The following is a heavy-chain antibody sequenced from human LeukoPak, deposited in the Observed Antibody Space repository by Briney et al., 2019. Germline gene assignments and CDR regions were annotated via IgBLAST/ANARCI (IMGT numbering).Heavy chain of an antibody. J-gene: IGHJ4*02. CDR3: ARDYYGSGTHTLALDY. V-gene: IGHV4-59*01. CDR2: IYYSGNT. D-gene: IGHD3-10*01. Sequence: SETLSLTCSVSGGSIRSYYWTWIRQPPGKGLEWIGYIYYSGNTNYNPSLKSRVTISVDTSKNQFSLKLSSVTAADTAVYYCARDYYGSGTHTLALDYWGQGTLVTVSS. CDR1: GGSIRSYY.